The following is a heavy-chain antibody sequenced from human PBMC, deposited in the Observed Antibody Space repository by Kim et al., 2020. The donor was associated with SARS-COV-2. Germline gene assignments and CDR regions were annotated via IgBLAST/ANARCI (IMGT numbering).Heavy chain of an antibody. CDR1: GGTFSSYA. CDR3: ARDPMVRGVINNWFDP. CDR2: IIPIFGTA. D-gene: IGHD3-10*01. V-gene: IGHV1-69*13. J-gene: IGHJ5*02. Sequence: SVKVSCKASGGTFSSYAISWVRQAPGQGLEWMGGIIPIFGTANYAQKFQGRVTITADEPTSTAYMELSSLRSEDTAVYYCARDPMVRGVINNWFDPWGQGTLVTVSS.